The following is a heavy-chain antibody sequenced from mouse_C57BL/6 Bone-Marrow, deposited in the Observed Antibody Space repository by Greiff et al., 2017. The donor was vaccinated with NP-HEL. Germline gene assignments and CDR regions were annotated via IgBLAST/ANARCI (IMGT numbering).Heavy chain of an antibody. CDR3: ARSRWFPYYVDY. CDR1: GYTFTSYW. CDR2: INPSNGGT. J-gene: IGHJ2*01. V-gene: IGHV1-53*01. Sequence: VQLQQSGTELVKPGASVKLSCKASGYTFTSYWMHWVKQRPGQGLEWIGNINPSNGGTNYNEKFKSKATLTVDKSSSTAYMHLSSLTSEDSAVYYCARSRWFPYYVDYWGQGTTLTVSS. D-gene: IGHD2-3*01.